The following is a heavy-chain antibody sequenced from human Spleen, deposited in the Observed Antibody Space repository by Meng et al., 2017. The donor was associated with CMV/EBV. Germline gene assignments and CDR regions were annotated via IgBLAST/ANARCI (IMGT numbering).Heavy chain of an antibody. Sequence: ASVKVSCKASGYTFISYYIHWVRQAPGQGLEWMGVINPSGGSTSYAQKFQGRVTMAGDTSLNTAHLEVRGLKTDDTAMYYCARGALKQRLMGSPFDIWGQGTMVTVSS. D-gene: IGHD6-25*01. J-gene: IGHJ3*02. V-gene: IGHV1-46*01. CDR2: INPSGGST. CDR1: GYTFISYY. CDR3: ARGALKQRLMGSPFDI.